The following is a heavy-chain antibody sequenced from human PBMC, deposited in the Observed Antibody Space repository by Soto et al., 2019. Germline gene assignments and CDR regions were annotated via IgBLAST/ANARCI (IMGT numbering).Heavy chain of an antibody. D-gene: IGHD6-13*01. V-gene: IGHV3-7*05. J-gene: IGHJ6*02. CDR1: GFTFSSYW. CDR2: IKQDGSEK. Sequence: GGSLRLSCAASGFTFSSYWMSWVRQAPGKGLEWVANIKQDGSEKYYVDSVKGRFTISRDNAKNSLYLQMNSLRAEDTAVYYCARRYSSSWFAVGYYYGMDVWGQGTTVTVSS. CDR3: ARRYSSSWFAVGYYYGMDV.